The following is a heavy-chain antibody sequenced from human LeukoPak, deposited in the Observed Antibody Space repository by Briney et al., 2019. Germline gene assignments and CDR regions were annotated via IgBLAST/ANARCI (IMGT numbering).Heavy chain of an antibody. CDR3: ARVEMATGVSFDY. V-gene: IGHV3-53*01. CDR2: IYSGGST. J-gene: IGHJ4*02. Sequence: GGSLRLSCAASGFTVSSNYMSWVRQAPGKGLEWVSVIYSGGSTYYADSVKGRFTISRDNSKNTLYLQMNSLRAEDTAGYYCARVEMATGVSFDYWGQGTLVTVSS. D-gene: IGHD5-24*01. CDR1: GFTVSSNY.